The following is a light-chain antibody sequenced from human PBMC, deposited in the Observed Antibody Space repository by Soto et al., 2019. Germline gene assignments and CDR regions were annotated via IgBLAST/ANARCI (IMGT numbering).Light chain of an antibody. CDR2: GAS. CDR3: QQYGNSPL. Sequence: EIVLTQSPGTLSLSLGERATLSCRASQNVSSTYLAWYQQKPGQAPRLLIYGASSRATGIPDRFSGSGSGTDFTLIISKLEPEDCAVYYCQQYGNSPLFGPGTKVNIK. V-gene: IGKV3-20*01. CDR1: QNVSSTY. J-gene: IGKJ3*01.